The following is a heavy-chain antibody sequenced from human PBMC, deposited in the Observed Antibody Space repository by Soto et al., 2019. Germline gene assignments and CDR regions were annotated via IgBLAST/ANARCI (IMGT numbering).Heavy chain of an antibody. D-gene: IGHD5-12*01. J-gene: IGHJ4*02. CDR3: ARVVKVVATRRGDYFDY. V-gene: IGHV4-59*01. CDR2: IYYSGST. CDR1: GGSISSYY. Sequence: SETLSLTCTVSGGSISSYYWSWIRQPPGKGLEWIGYIYYSGSTNYNPSLKSRVTISVDTSKNQFSLKLSSVTAADTAVYYCARVVKVVATRRGDYFDYWGQGTLVTVSS.